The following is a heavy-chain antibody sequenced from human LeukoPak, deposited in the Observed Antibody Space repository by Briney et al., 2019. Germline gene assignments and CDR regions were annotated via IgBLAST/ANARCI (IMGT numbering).Heavy chain of an antibody. V-gene: IGHV4-4*02. CDR1: SGSIFNSNW. CDR3: ARSPTKRVPEDY. D-gene: IGHD2-2*01. CDR2: IFHSGST. J-gene: IGHJ4*02. Sequence: PSETLSLTCSVSSGSIFNSNWWSWVRQPPGKGLEWIGQIFHSGSTSYSPSLKSRVTISVDKSKNQFSLKFTSVTVADTAVYYCARSPTKRVPEDYWGQGTLVTVSS.